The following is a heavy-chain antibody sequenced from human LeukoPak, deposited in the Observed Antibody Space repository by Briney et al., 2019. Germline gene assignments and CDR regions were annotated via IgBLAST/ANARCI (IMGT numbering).Heavy chain of an antibody. Sequence: SETLSLTCTVSGGSISSYYWSWIRQPPGKGLEWIGEINHSGSTNYNPSLKSRVTISVDTSKNQFSLKLSSVTAADTAVYYCARGLWFGELNYWGQGTLVTVSS. CDR3: ARGLWFGELNY. J-gene: IGHJ4*02. CDR2: INHSGST. V-gene: IGHV4-34*01. CDR1: GGSISSYY. D-gene: IGHD3-10*01.